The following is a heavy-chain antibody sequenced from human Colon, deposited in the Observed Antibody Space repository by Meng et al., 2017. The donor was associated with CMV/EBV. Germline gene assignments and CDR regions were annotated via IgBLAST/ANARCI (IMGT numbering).Heavy chain of an antibody. Sequence: GSLRLSCTVSGGSISSSSYYWGWIRQPPGKGLEWIGSIYYSGSTYYNPSLKSRVTISVDTSKNQFSLKLSSVTAADTAVYYCARLKGYCSSTSCYTVSWFDPWGQGTLVTVSS. D-gene: IGHD2-2*02. CDR2: IYYSGST. V-gene: IGHV4-39*01. CDR3: ARLKGYCSSTSCYTVSWFDP. CDR1: GGSISSSSYY. J-gene: IGHJ5*02.